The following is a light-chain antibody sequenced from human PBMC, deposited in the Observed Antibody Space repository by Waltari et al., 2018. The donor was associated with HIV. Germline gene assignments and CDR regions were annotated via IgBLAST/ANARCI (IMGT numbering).Light chain of an antibody. J-gene: IGLJ3*02. CDR2: KDT. CDR1: ALPKQY. Sequence: YELTQPPSVSVSPGQTAKITCSGDALPKQYAYWYQQTPGQAPVVIIYKDTERPSGIPERFSASTSGTTVTLTISGVQAEDEADYYCQSADNSGSYQVFGGGTKLTVL. CDR3: QSADNSGSYQV. V-gene: IGLV3-25*03.